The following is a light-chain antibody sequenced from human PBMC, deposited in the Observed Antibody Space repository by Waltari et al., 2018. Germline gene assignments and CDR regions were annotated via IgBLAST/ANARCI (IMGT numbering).Light chain of an antibody. CDR3: QVWHAALDPGV. Sequence: SYVLTQPPSVSVAPGETARITCGGDNIGSYSVHWYQQKPGQAPVLVTRYDSDRPSGIPERFSGSNSANTATLTISMVEAGDEANYYCQVWHAALDPGVFGTGTEVTV. J-gene: IGLJ1*01. V-gene: IGLV3-21*04. CDR2: YDS. CDR1: NIGSYS.